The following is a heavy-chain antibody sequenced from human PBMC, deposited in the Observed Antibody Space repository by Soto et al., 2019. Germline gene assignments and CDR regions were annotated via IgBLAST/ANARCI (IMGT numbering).Heavy chain of an antibody. CDR1: GGSMSRYF. V-gene: IGHV4-59*01. CDR3: ARERGGTYDAFDI. CDR2: IYYSGTT. J-gene: IGHJ3*02. D-gene: IGHD3-16*01. Sequence: PSETLSLTCTVSGGSMSRYFWSWIRQPPGKGLEWIGYIYYSGTTNYNPSLKSRVTTSLDTSKNQFSLKVVSLTAADTAFYYCARERGGTYDAFDIWGPGARVT.